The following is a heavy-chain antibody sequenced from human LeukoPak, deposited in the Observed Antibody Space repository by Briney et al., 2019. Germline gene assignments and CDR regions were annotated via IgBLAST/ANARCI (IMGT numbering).Heavy chain of an antibody. CDR2: IYPNSGGT. J-gene: IGHJ4*02. CDR1: GYTFTDYY. Sequence: ASVKVSCKASGYTFTDYYMHWVRQAPGQGLEWMGWIYPNSGGTNYAQKFQGRVTMTRGTSISTAYMGLSRLRSDDTAVYYCARGRSDYYLDSWGQGTLVTVSS. V-gene: IGHV1-2*02. D-gene: IGHD3-10*01. CDR3: ARGRSDYYLDS.